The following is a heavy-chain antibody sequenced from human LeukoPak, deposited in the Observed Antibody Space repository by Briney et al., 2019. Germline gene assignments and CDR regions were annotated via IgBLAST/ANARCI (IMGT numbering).Heavy chain of an antibody. V-gene: IGHV4-34*01. Sequence: SETLSLTCAVYGGSFSGHYWNWIRQSPGRGLEWIGEINHSGSTNYNPSLKSRVIISIDTSKNQFSLKLSSVTAADTADYYCARLLPRTGTTAYYFHNDMDVWGKGTTVTISS. CDR2: INHSGST. D-gene: IGHD1-1*01. CDR3: ARLLPRTGTTAYYFHNDMDV. CDR1: GGSFSGHY. J-gene: IGHJ6*03.